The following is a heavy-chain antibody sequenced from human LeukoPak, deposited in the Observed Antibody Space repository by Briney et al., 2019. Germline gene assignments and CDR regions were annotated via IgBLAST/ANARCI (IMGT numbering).Heavy chain of an antibody. Sequence: SETLSLTCAAYGGSFSGYYWSWIRQPPGKGLEWIGEVNHSGSTNYNPSLKSRVTISVDTSKNQFSLKLSSVTAADTAVYYCARGQRLGYYYYYYMVVWGKGTTVTVSS. CDR1: GGSFSGYY. CDR2: VNHSGST. CDR3: ARGQRLGYYYYYYMVV. D-gene: IGHD6-19*01. J-gene: IGHJ6*03. V-gene: IGHV4-34*01.